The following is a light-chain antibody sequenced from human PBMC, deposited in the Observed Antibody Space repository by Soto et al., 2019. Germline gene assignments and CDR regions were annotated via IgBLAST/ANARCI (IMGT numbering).Light chain of an antibody. CDR2: GNS. Sequence: QSVLTQPPSVSGAPGQRVTLSCTWSSSNIGAGYDVHWYQQLPGTAPKLLIYGNSNRPSGVPDRFSGSKSGTSASLAITGLQAEDEADYYCQSYDSSLSGYVFGTGTKLTVL. CDR1: SSNIGAGYD. V-gene: IGLV1-40*01. J-gene: IGLJ1*01. CDR3: QSYDSSLSGYV.